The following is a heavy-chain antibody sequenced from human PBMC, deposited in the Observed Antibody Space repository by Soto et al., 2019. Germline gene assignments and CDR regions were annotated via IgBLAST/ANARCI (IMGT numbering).Heavy chain of an antibody. CDR1: EFTFSNYA. CDR2: ISYGGGTT. V-gene: IGHV3-23*01. CDR3: AKNPGYYYDSTGYHFDY. D-gene: IGHD3-22*01. J-gene: IGHJ4*02. Sequence: PGGSLRLSCADSEFTFSNYAMSWVRKAPGKGLEWVSAISYGGGTTYYADSVKGRCTISRGNSKKTLYLQMNSLRAEDTAVYYCAKNPGYYYDSTGYHFDYWRQGTLVTVSS.